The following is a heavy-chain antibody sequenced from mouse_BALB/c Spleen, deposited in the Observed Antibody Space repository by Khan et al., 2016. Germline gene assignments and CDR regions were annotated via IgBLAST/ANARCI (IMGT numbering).Heavy chain of an antibody. J-gene: IGHJ3*01. CDR1: GYTFTNYG. V-gene: IGHV9-3-1*01. CDR2: INTYTGEP. Sequence: QIQLVQSGPELKKPGETVKISCKASGYTFTNYGMNWVKQAPGKGLKWMGWINTYTGEPTYAEDFKGRFAFSLAPSASTAYLQINNLKDEDTATYFCARRAYDGYWGFAYWGQGTLVTVSA. CDR3: ARRAYDGYWGFAY. D-gene: IGHD2-3*01.